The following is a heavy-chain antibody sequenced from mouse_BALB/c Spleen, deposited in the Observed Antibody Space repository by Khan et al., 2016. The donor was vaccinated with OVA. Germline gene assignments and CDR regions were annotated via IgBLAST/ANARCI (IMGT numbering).Heavy chain of an antibody. Sequence: QVQLKQSGAELVKAGASVKMSCKASGYTFTSYWMHWVKQRLGQGLEWFAETNPTNGRTYYNEKFKSKATLTVDKSSSTAYMLLSGPTFEDAAGYYCARIKKIVATYFDYGGQGTTLTVSS. V-gene: IGHV1S81*02. CDR1: GYTFTSYW. J-gene: IGHJ2*01. CDR3: ARIKKIVATYFDY. CDR2: TNPTNGRT. D-gene: IGHD1-1*01.